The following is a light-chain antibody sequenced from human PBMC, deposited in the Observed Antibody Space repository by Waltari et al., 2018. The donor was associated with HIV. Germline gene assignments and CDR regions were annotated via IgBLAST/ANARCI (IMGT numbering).Light chain of an antibody. V-gene: IGLV3-10*01. CDR2: DDN. Sequence: YELRQPPSVSVSPGQTATITCYGDTLPKRNAYWYQQKSGQVPLLVIYDDNKRPSGIPDRFSGSTSGTMATLTVSRAQVEDEGDYYCYSTDTTGYERVFGGGTKLTVL. CDR3: YSTDTTGYERV. CDR1: TLPKRN. J-gene: IGLJ3*02.